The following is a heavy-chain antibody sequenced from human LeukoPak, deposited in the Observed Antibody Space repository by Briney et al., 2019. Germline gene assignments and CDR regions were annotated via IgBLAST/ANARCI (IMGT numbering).Heavy chain of an antibody. D-gene: IGHD4-11*01. CDR1: GFTVSSTY. CDR2: IYSGGST. CDR3: ARDDYNNYGWVDP. J-gene: IGHJ5*02. Sequence: GGSLRLSCAASGFTVSSTYMSWVRQAPGKGLEWVSVIYSGGSTYYADSVKGRFTISRDNSKNTLYLQMNSLRAEDTAVYYCARDDYNNYGWVDPWGQGTLVTVSS. V-gene: IGHV3-53*01.